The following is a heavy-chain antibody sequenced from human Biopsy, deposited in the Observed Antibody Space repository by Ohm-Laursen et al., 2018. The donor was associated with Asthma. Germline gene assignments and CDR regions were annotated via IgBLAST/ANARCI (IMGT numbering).Heavy chain of an antibody. J-gene: IGHJ4*02. CDR1: GGTFNTYV. CDR3: ARKAGSCISRTCYSLDF. Sequence: SSVKVSYKSLGGTFNTYVIGWVRQAPGQGLEWMGGINSVFGTTTYPQKFQDRVTITAGDSTSTVYMELSSLRSEDTAVYYCARKAGSCISRTCYSLDFWGQGTLVTVSS. CDR2: INSVFGTT. D-gene: IGHD2-2*01. V-gene: IGHV1-69*01.